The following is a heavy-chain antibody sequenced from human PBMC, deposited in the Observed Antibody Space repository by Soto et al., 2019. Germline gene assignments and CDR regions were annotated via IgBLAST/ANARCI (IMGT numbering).Heavy chain of an antibody. CDR2: IYWNDDK. J-gene: IGHJ4*02. V-gene: IGHV2-5*01. Sequence: QITLKESGPPLVNPTQTLTLTCTFSGFSLSTSGVGVGWIRQPPGKALECLAPIYWNDDKRYSQSLKSRLTITKDTSKHQVVLTMTNMDPVDTSTYYCAHSPGGSDYLDYWGQGTLVTVSS. D-gene: IGHD3-10*01. CDR3: AHSPGGSDYLDY. CDR1: GFSLSTSGVG.